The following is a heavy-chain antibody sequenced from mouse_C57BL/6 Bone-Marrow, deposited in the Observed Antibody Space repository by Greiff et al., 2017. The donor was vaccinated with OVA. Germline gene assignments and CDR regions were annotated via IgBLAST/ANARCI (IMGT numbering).Heavy chain of an antibody. V-gene: IGHV1-82*01. CDR1: GYAFSSSW. CDR2: IYPGDGDT. D-gene: IGHD1-1*02. CDR3: AREGGPGAWFAY. J-gene: IGHJ3*01. Sequence: QVQLQQSGPELVKPGASVKISCKASGYAFSSSWMNWVKQRPGKGLEWIGRIYPGDGDTNYNGKFKGKATLTADKSSSTAYMQLSSLTSEDSAVYFCAREGGPGAWFAYWGQGTLVTVSA.